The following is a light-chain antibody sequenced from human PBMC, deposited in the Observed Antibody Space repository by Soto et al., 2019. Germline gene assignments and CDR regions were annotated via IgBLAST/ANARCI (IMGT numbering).Light chain of an antibody. V-gene: IGLV2-8*01. CDR2: DVS. CDR1: SSDVGGYNY. CDR3: GSHAGSSAV. Sequence: QSALTQPPSASGSPGQSVTISCTGTSSDVGGYNYVSWYQQHPDKAPKVIIYDVSKRPSGVPDRFSGSKSGNTASLTVSGLQTEDEADYYCGSHAGSSAVFGGGTKVTVL. J-gene: IGLJ2*01.